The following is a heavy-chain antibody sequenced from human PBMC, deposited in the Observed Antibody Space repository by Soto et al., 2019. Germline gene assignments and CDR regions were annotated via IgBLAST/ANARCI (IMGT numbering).Heavy chain of an antibody. V-gene: IGHV3-11*05. J-gene: IGHJ4*02. CDR3: ARGIHNNYGVTPAY. D-gene: IGHD2-8*01. CDR1: GFTLSDYY. Sequence: PGRFMRVSCAASGFTLSDYYMSWIRKAPGRGLEWVSYISGSSSDTHYADSVKGRFTISRDNAKNSLYLQMNSLRAEDSAVYFCARGIHNNYGVTPAYWGQGTLVTVSS. CDR2: ISGSSSDT.